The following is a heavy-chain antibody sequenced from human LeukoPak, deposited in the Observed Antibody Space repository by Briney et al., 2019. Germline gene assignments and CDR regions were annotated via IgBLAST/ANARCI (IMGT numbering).Heavy chain of an antibody. J-gene: IGHJ4*02. V-gene: IGHV3-30*18. CDR2: ISYDGGDQ. CDR3: AKDSIVASGTGHFDY. Sequence: GGSLRLSCAASGFTFSSYWMSWVRQAPGKGLEWVAVISYDGGDQYYTDSVKGRFTISRDDSKNTLYLQMNTLRAEDTAVYYCAKDSIVASGTGHFDYWGQGTLVTVSS. CDR1: GFTFSSYW. D-gene: IGHD6-13*01.